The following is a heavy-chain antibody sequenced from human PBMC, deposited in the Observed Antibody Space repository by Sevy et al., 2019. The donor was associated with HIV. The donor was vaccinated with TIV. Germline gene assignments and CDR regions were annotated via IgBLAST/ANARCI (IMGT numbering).Heavy chain of an antibody. V-gene: IGHV3-23*01. Sequence: GGSLRLSCAASGFTFTSYAMSWVRQAPGKGLERVSAISGSARSTYYADSVKGRFTISRDNSKNTFYLLINSLRAEDTAIYYCAKDGHYYDSSGDYLNYFDYWGQGTLVTVSS. CDR2: ISGSARST. CDR3: AKDGHYYDSSGDYLNYFDY. J-gene: IGHJ4*02. D-gene: IGHD3-22*01. CDR1: GFTFTSYA.